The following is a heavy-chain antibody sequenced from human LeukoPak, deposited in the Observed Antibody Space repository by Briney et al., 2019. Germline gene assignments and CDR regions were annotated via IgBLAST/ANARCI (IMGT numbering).Heavy chain of an antibody. Sequence: PSQTLSLTCTVSGGSISSGGYYWGWIRQPPGKGLEWIGSIYYSGSTYYNPSLKSRVTISVDTSKNQFSLKLSSVTAADTAVYYCARLMITFGGVIRYWGQGTLVTVSS. D-gene: IGHD3-16*01. J-gene: IGHJ4*02. CDR3: ARLMITFGGVIRY. CDR2: IYYSGST. V-gene: IGHV4-39*01. CDR1: GGSISSGGYY.